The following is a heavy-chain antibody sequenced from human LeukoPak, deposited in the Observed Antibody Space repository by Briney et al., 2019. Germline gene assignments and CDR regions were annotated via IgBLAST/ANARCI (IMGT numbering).Heavy chain of an antibody. CDR2: IYYSGTT. J-gene: IGHJ4*02. CDR3: ARADSSGYYHLY. CDR1: GGSISSYY. V-gene: IGHV4-59*01. D-gene: IGHD3-22*01. Sequence: SETLSLTCTVSGGSISSYYWSWIRQPPGKGLEWIGYIYYSGTTNYNPSLKSRVTISVDTSKNQFSLKLSSVTAADTAVYYCARADSSGYYHLYWGQGTLVTVSS.